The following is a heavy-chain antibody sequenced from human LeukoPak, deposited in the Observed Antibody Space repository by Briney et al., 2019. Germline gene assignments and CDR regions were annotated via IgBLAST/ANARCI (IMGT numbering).Heavy chain of an antibody. Sequence: GASVNVSCKASGGTFSSYAINWVRQAPGQGLEWMGGIIPIFGTANYAQKFQGRVTITADKSTYTAYMELNSLRSEDTAVYYCARVPIYCGGECYNDYWGQGTLITVSS. CDR2: IIPIFGTA. D-gene: IGHD2-21*01. CDR1: GGTFSSYA. J-gene: IGHJ4*02. CDR3: ARVPIYCGGECYNDY. V-gene: IGHV1-69*06.